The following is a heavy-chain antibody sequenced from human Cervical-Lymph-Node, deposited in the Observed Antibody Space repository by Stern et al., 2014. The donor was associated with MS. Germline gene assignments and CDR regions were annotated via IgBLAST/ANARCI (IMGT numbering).Heavy chain of an antibody. CDR1: GGSISAYY. Sequence: QVQLQESGPGLVKPSETLSLTCTVSGGSISAYYWTWIRQPPGKGLEWIGYIYYSGSTNYNPSLKSRVSLSEDTPKNQFSLKLRSVTAADTAVYYCARGITIFGGGMDVWGQGTTVTVSS. D-gene: IGHD3-3*01. CDR2: IYYSGST. CDR3: ARGITIFGGGMDV. J-gene: IGHJ6*02. V-gene: IGHV4-59*08.